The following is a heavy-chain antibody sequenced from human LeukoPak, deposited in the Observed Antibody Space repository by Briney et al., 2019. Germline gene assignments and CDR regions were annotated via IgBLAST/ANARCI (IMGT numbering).Heavy chain of an antibody. D-gene: IGHD6-13*01. V-gene: IGHV3-64D*06. CDR2: ISNNGDNT. J-gene: IGHJ4*02. Sequence: PGGSLRLSCSASGFTFSIYAIHWVRQAPGKGLEYVSTISNNGDNTNYADSVEGRFTISRDNSKNTLYLQMSGLRPEDTAVYYCVKAAGSWYGYFDYWGQGTLVTVSS. CDR3: VKAAGSWYGYFDY. CDR1: GFTFSIYA.